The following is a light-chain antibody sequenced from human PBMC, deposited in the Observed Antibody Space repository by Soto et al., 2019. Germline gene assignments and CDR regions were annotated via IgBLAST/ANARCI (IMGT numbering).Light chain of an antibody. Sequence: QSVLTQPASVSGSPGQSVTISCTGTSSDVGGYDFVSWYQHHPGKAPKLMIYEVSTRPSGVSNRFSGSKSGNTASLTISGLQAEDEAEYYCSSYTSDLGVFGNGTKVT. CDR3: SSYTSDLGV. V-gene: IGLV2-14*01. CDR1: SSDVGGYDF. J-gene: IGLJ1*01. CDR2: EVS.